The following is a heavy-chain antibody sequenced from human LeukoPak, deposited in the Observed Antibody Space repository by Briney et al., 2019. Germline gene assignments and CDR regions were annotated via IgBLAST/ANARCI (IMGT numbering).Heavy chain of an antibody. D-gene: IGHD5-12*01. V-gene: IGHV3-11*04. Sequence: GGSLRLSCAASGFTFSDYYMSWIRQAPGKGLEWVSYISSSGSTIYYADSVKGRFTISRDNAKNSLYLQMNSLRAEDTAVYYCARDLAFSATITSGQFDYWGQGTLVTVSS. J-gene: IGHJ4*02. CDR1: GFTFSDYY. CDR3: ARDLAFSATITSGQFDY. CDR2: ISSSGSTI.